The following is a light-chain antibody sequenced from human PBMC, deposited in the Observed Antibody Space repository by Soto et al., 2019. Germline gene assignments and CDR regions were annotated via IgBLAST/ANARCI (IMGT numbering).Light chain of an antibody. V-gene: IGKV3-20*01. CDR1: QSVSSSY. J-gene: IGKJ1*01. CDR3: QQYGSSTGT. CDR2: GAS. Sequence: EIVLTQSPGTLSLSPGERATLSCRASQSVSSSYLAWYQKKPGQAPRLLIHGASNRATGIPDRFSGSESGTHFTLTISSLEPEDFAVYYCQQYGSSTGTFGQGTKVEIK.